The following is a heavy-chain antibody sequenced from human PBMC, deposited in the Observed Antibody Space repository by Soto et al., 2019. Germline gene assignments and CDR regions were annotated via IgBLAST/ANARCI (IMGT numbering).Heavy chain of an antibody. V-gene: IGHV4-34*01. CDR2: INHSGST. CDR1: SGSFSGSW. D-gene: IGHD2-15*01. J-gene: IGHJ4*02. Sequence: PSETLSLTCAVYSGSFSGSWWTWLRQPPGKGLEWIGEINHSGSTNYNPSLKSRVTISLDTSKSQFSLRLSSVTAADTAVYYCARDPLGGSCSFDCWGQGALVTVSS. CDR3: ARDPLGGSCSFDC.